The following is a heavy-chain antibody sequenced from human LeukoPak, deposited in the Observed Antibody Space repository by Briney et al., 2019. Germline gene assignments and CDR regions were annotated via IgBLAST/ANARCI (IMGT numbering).Heavy chain of an antibody. Sequence: PSETLSLTCTVSGGSISSSSYYWGWIRQPPGKGLEWIGSIYYSGSTYYHPSLKSRVTISVDTSKNQFSLKLSSVTAADTAVYYCARRGGSMVRGAYWFDPWGQGTLVTVSS. CDR2: IYYSGST. CDR3: ARRGGSMVRGAYWFDP. J-gene: IGHJ5*02. CDR1: GGSISSSSYY. D-gene: IGHD3-10*01. V-gene: IGHV4-39*01.